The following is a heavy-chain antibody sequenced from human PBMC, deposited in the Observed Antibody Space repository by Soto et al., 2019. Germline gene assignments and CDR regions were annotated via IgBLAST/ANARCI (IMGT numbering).Heavy chain of an antibody. Sequence: PGGSLRLSCAASGFTFSSYAMSWVRQAPGKGLEWVSAISGSGGSTYYADSVKGRFTISRDNSKNTLYLQMNSLRAEDTAVYYCAKEGYCSGGSCYSPPIWGQGTLVTVSS. D-gene: IGHD2-15*01. CDR2: ISGSGGST. CDR3: AKEGYCSGGSCYSPPI. V-gene: IGHV3-23*01. J-gene: IGHJ4*02. CDR1: GFTFSSYA.